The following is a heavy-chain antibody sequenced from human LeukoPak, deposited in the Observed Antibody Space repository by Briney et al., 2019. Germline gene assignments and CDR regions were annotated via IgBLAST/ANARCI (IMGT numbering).Heavy chain of an antibody. V-gene: IGHV3-9*03. CDR1: GFTFDDYA. J-gene: IGHJ4*02. Sequence: GGSLRLSCAASGFTFDDYAMHWVWQAPGKGLEWVSGISWNSGSIGYADSVKGRFTISRDNAKNSLYVQMNSLRAEDMALYYCAKGSSIAVAGTVDYWGQGTLVTVSS. CDR3: AKGSSIAVAGTVDY. CDR2: ISWNSGSI. D-gene: IGHD6-19*01.